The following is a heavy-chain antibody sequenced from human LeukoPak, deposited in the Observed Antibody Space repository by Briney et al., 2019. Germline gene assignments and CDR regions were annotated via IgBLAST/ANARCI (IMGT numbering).Heavy chain of an antibody. CDR2: INSGGSST. V-gene: IGHV3-74*01. Sequence: PGGSLRLSXAASGFIFSSYWMHSVRQAPGKGLVWISRINSGGSSTSYADSVKGRFTISRDNAKNTLYLQMNSLRAEDTAVYYCARQGMVGATDYWGQGTLVTVSS. J-gene: IGHJ4*02. CDR1: GFIFSSYW. CDR3: ARQGMVGATDY. D-gene: IGHD1-26*01.